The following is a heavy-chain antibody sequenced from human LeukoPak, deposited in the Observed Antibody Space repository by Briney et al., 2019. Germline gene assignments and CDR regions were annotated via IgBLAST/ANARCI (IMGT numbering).Heavy chain of an antibody. CDR2: INPNSGGT. Sequence: ASVKVSCKASGYTFTGYYMHWVRQAPGQGLEWMGRINPNSGGTNYAQKFQGRVTMTRDTSISTAYMELSRLRSDDTAVYYCARDPMDRGYSGYFDYWGQGTLVTVSS. D-gene: IGHD5-12*01. J-gene: IGHJ4*02. V-gene: IGHV1-2*06. CDR1: GYTFTGYY. CDR3: ARDPMDRGYSGYFDY.